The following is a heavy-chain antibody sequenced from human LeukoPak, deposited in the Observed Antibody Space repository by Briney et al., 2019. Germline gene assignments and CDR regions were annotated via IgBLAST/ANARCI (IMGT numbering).Heavy chain of an antibody. J-gene: IGHJ4*02. V-gene: IGHV4-59*01. CDR2: IHYSGST. Sequence: PSETLSLTCTVSGGSISSYYWSWIRQPPGKGLEWIGYIHYSGSTTYNPSLKSRVTISVDTSKNQFSLKLSSVTAADTAVYYCASGSSWNDYWGQGTLVTVSS. CDR1: GGSISSYY. D-gene: IGHD6-13*01. CDR3: ASGSSWNDY.